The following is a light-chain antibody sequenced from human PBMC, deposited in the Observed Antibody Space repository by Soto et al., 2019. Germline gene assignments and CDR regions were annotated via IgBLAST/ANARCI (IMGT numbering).Light chain of an antibody. J-gene: IGKJ5*01. Sequence: DIQMTQSPSSLSASVGDIVTITYRASQSISSYLNWYQQKPGKAPKLLIYAASSLQSGVPSRFSGSGSGTDFTLTISSLQPDDFATYYCQQSYSTLSITLGQGTRLEIK. CDR3: QQSYSTLSIT. CDR2: AAS. CDR1: QSISSY. V-gene: IGKV1-39*01.